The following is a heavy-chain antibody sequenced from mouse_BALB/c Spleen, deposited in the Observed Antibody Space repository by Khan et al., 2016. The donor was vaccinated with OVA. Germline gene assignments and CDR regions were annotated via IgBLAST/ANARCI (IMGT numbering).Heavy chain of an antibody. CDR1: GYTFTDYY. CDR3: ARVDTTSLDY. V-gene: IGHV1-77*01. Sequence: QVQLQQSGAELARPGASVKLSCKASGYTFTDYYITWLKQRTGQGLEWIGEIYPGSGNIYYNENFKGKATLTADKSSSTAYMHLSRLTSEDSAIDFCARVDTTSLDYWGQGTTLTVSS. D-gene: IGHD6-2*01. J-gene: IGHJ2*01. CDR2: IYPGSGNI.